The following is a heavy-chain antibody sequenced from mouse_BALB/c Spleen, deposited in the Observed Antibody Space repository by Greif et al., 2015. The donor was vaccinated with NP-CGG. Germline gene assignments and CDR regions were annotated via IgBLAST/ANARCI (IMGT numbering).Heavy chain of an antibody. CDR3: TARLSWFAY. Sequence: EVQRVESGGGLGQPGGSMKLSCVASGFTFSNYWMNWVRQSPEKGLEWVAEIRLRSNNYATHYAESVKGSFTISRDDSKSSVYLQMNNLRAEDTGIYYCTARLSWFAYWGQGTLVTVSA. CDR1: GFTFSNYW. V-gene: IGHV6-6*02. J-gene: IGHJ3*01. D-gene: IGHD6-1*01. CDR2: IRLRSNNYAT.